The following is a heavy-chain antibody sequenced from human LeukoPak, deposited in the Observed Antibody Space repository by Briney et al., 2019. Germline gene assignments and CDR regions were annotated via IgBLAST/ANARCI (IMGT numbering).Heavy chain of an antibody. CDR3: ARDSGSREGSFVS. Sequence: ASVNVSCTASGYTFGTYGISWVRQAPGQGLEWMGWISAYNGNTNYAQKLQGRVTMTTDTSTSTAYMELRSLRSDDTAVYYCARDSGSREGSFVSWGQGTLVTVSS. J-gene: IGHJ4*02. D-gene: IGHD3-10*01. V-gene: IGHV1-18*01. CDR1: GYTFGTYG. CDR2: ISAYNGNT.